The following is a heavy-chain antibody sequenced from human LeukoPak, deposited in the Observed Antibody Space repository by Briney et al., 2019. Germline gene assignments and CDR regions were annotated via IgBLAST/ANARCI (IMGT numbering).Heavy chain of an antibody. CDR1: GFTFDDYA. CDR2: ISWNSGSI. J-gene: IGHJ4*02. CDR3: AKAPGRYYYDSSGYYTPNGFDS. V-gene: IGHV3-9*01. Sequence: GRSLRLSCAASGFTFDDYAMHWVRQAPGKGLEWVSGISWNSGSIDYADSVKGRFTISRDNAKNSLYLQMNSLRTEDTALYYCAKAPGRYYYDSSGYYTPNGFDSWGQGTLVTVSS. D-gene: IGHD3-22*01.